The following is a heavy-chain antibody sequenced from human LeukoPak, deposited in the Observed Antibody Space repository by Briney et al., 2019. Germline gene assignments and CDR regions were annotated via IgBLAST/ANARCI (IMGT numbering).Heavy chain of an antibody. CDR2: VWYDGSNK. D-gene: IGHD4-17*01. CDR1: GFTFSSYG. CDR3: ARDFSNGDYIDY. J-gene: IGHJ4*02. Sequence: PGRSLRLSCAASGFTFSSYGMHWVRQAPGKGLEWVAVVWYDGSNKYYADSVKGRFTISRDNSKNTLYLQMNSLRAEDTAVYYCARDFSNGDYIDYWGQGTLVTVSS. V-gene: IGHV3-33*01.